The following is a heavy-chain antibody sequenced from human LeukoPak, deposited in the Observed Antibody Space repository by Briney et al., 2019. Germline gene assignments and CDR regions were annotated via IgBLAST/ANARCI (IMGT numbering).Heavy chain of an antibody. CDR3: AKGGGSKLKDAFDI. J-gene: IGHJ3*02. Sequence: GGSLRLSCAASGFTFSSYVMHWVRQAPGKGLEWVAFIRYDGSNKYYADSVKGRFTISRDNSKNTLYLQMNSLRAEDTAVYHCAKGGGSKLKDAFDIWGQGTVVTVSA. CDR2: IRYDGSNK. D-gene: IGHD5-12*01. CDR1: GFTFSSYV. V-gene: IGHV3-30*02.